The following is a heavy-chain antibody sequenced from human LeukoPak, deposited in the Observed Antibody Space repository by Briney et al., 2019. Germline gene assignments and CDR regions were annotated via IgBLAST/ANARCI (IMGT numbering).Heavy chain of an antibody. CDR3: ARSWRFCSGDSCYPIDY. CDR2: INPNSGGT. D-gene: IGHD2-15*01. V-gene: IGHV1-2*02. Sequence: ASVKVSCKASGYTFTGYYTHWVRQAPGQGLEWMGWINPNSGGTNYAQKFRGRVTMTRDTSISTAYMELSRLRSDDTAVYYCARSWRFCSGDSCYPIDYWGQGTLVTVSS. CDR1: GYTFTGYY. J-gene: IGHJ4*02.